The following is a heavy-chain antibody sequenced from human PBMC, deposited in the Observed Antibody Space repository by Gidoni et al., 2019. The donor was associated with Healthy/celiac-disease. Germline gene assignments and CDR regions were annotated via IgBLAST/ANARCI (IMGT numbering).Heavy chain of an antibody. V-gene: IGHV3-23*01. CDR1: GFTCSCYA. J-gene: IGHJ4*02. CDR2: ISGSGGST. Sequence: EVKLLESWGGLVQPGGSLRLSCAASGFTCSCYAMSWVRQAPGKGLEWVSAISGSGGSTYYADSVKGRFTISRDNSKNTLYLQMNSLRAEDTAVYYCAKEGYYDSSGYHPLFDYWGQGTLVTVSS. CDR3: AKEGYYDSSGYHPLFDY. D-gene: IGHD3-22*01.